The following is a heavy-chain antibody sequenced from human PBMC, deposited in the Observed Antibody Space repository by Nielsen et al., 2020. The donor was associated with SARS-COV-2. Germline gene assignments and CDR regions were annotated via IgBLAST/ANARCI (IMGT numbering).Heavy chain of an antibody. Sequence: GSLRLSCIVSGGSVSSGSHYWSWIRQPPGKGLEWIGYIFYRGSTNYNPSLKSRVTISVDTSRNQFSLKVKSVTAADTAVYYCGRIDMATISVDYWGRGTLVTVSS. J-gene: IGHJ4*02. CDR3: GRIDMATISVDY. CDR2: IFYRGST. D-gene: IGHD5-24*01. CDR1: GGSVSSGSHY. V-gene: IGHV4-61*01.